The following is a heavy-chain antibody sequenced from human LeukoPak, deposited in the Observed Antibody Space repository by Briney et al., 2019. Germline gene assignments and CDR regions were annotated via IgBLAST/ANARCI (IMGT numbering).Heavy chain of an antibody. Sequence: ASVKVSCKASGYTFTSYDINWVRQAAGQGHEWMGWIDPNSGGTNYAQKFQGRVTMTRDTSISTAYMELSRLRSDDTAVYYCARSLIYGSGSYYSVDPWGQGTLVTVSS. CDR2: IDPNSGGT. CDR3: ARSLIYGSGSYYSVDP. D-gene: IGHD3-10*01. J-gene: IGHJ5*02. V-gene: IGHV1-2*02. CDR1: GYTFTSYD.